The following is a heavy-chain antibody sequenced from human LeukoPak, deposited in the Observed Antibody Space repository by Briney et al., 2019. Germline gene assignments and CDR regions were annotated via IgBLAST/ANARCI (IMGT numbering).Heavy chain of an antibody. J-gene: IGHJ5*02. CDR3: AREGITIFGVANSNWFDP. CDR2: ISGSGSTI. V-gene: IGHV3-11*01. D-gene: IGHD3-3*01. CDR1: GFSFSDHY. Sequence: GGSLRLSCAASGFSFSDHYMSWIRQAPGKGLEWVSYISGSGSTIYYAASVRGRFTISRDNAKNSLYLQMSSLRAEDTAIYYCAREGITIFGVANSNWFDPWGQGTLVTVSS.